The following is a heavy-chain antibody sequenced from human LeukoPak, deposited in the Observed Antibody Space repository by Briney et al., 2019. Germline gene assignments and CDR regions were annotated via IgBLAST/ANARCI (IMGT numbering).Heavy chain of an antibody. V-gene: IGHV4-34*01. CDR3: ARARYSGRVIRALDY. Sequence: PSETLSLTCAVYSGSFSGYYWSWIRQPPGKGLEWIGEINHSGSTNYNPSLKSRVTISVDTSKNQFSLKLSSVTAADTAVYYCARARYSGRVIRALDYWGQGTLVTVSS. CDR2: INHSGST. J-gene: IGHJ4*02. D-gene: IGHD1-26*01. CDR1: SGSFSGYY.